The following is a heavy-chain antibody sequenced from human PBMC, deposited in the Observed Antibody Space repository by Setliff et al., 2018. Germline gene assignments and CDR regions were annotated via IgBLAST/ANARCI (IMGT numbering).Heavy chain of an antibody. Sequence: ASVKVSCKASGYTFTGYYMHWVRQAPGQGLEWMGRINPNSGGTNYAQKFQGRVTMTRDTSISTAYMELSRLRSDDTAVYYCARSNYDILTRNWFDPWGQGTLVAVSS. J-gene: IGHJ5*02. CDR1: GYTFTGYY. CDR2: INPNSGGT. CDR3: ARSNYDILTRNWFDP. V-gene: IGHV1-2*06. D-gene: IGHD3-9*01.